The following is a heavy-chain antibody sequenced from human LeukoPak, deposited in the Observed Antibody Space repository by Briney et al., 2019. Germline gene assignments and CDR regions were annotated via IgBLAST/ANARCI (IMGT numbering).Heavy chain of an antibody. V-gene: IGHV4-61*02. CDR2: IYTSGST. D-gene: IGHD3-10*01. J-gene: IGHJ6*03. CDR1: GGSISSGSYY. CDR3: ASEESMDV. Sequence: SETLSLTCTVSGGSISSGSYYWSWIRQPAGTGLEWIGRIYTSGSTNYNPSLKSRVTISVDTSKNQFSLKLSSVTAADTAVYYCASEESMDVWGKGTTVTISS.